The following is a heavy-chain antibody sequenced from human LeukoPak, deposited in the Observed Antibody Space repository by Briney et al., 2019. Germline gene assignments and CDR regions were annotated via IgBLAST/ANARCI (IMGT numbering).Heavy chain of an antibody. CDR2: ISAYNGNT. CDR3: ARVRGGYSYGPHYYYYMDV. CDR1: GYTFTSYG. Sequence: GASVKVSCKASGYTFTSYGISWVRQAPGQGLEWMGWISAYNGNTNYAQKLQGRVTMTTDTSTSTAYMELRSLRSDDTAVYYCARVRGGYSYGPHYYYYMDVWGKGTTVTVSS. V-gene: IGHV1-18*01. J-gene: IGHJ6*03. D-gene: IGHD5-18*01.